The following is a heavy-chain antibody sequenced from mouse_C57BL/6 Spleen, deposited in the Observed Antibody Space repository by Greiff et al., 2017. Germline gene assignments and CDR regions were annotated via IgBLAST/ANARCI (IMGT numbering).Heavy chain of an antibody. CDR3: ARGRNYYGSSYGFDY. CDR2: IHPNSGST. CDR1: GYTFTSYW. V-gene: IGHV1-64*01. J-gene: IGHJ2*01. D-gene: IGHD1-1*01. Sequence: QVQLQQPGAELVKPGASVKLSCKASGYTFTSYWMHWVKQRPGQGLEWIGMIHPNSGSTNYNEKFKSKATLTVDKSSSTAYMQLSSLTSEDSAVYYCARGRNYYGSSYGFDYWGQGTTLTVSS.